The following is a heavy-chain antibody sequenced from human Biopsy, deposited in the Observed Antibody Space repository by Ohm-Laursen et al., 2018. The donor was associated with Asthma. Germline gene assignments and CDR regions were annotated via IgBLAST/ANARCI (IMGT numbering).Heavy chain of an antibody. D-gene: IGHD6-13*01. CDR1: GFTFGDYW. Sequence: SLRLSCAASGFTFGDYWMSWVRQAPGKGLEWVAYISSRGSNIFYADSVKGRFTISRGNAKKSLFLEMNSLTVEDTAVYFCARGYSTSWYFGYWGQGTLVTVSS. CDR3: ARGYSTSWYFGY. V-gene: IGHV3-11*01. J-gene: IGHJ4*02. CDR2: ISSRGSNI.